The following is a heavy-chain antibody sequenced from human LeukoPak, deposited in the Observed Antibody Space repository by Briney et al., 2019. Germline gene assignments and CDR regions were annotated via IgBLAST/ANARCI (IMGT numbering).Heavy chain of an antibody. V-gene: IGHV4-59*12. J-gene: IGHJ5*02. CDR1: GGSISSYY. D-gene: IGHD3-9*01. CDR2: IYYSGSI. CDR3: AREKRNYDILTGYYYRVNWFDP. Sequence: SETLSLTCTVSGGSISSYYWSWIRQPPGKGLEWIGYIYYSGSINYNPSLKSRVIISVDTSKNQFSLKLSSVTAADTAVYYCAREKRNYDILTGYYYRVNWFDPWGREPWSPSPQ.